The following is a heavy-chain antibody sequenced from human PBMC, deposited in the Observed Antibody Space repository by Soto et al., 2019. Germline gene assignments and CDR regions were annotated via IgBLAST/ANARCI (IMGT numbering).Heavy chain of an antibody. V-gene: IGHV3-30*03. D-gene: IGHD4-4*01. Sequence: PGGSLRLSCAASGFSFTTYVMHWVRQAPGKGLEWVAVISHDGSYNYYGDAVKGRFTISRDNAKNSLYLQMNSLRAEDTAVYYCARGMTTVTTALDYWGQGTLVTVSS. CDR2: ISHDGSYN. CDR1: GFSFTTYV. J-gene: IGHJ4*02. CDR3: ARGMTTVTTALDY.